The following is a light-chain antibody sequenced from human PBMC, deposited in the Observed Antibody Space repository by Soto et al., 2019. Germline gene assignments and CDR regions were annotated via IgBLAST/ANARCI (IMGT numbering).Light chain of an antibody. CDR3: QQRSNWPQYT. J-gene: IGKJ2*01. CDR2: DAS. CDR1: QSVSSY. Sequence: EIVLTQSPATLSLSPGERATLSCRASQSVSSYLAWYQQKPGQAPRLLIYDASNRATGITARFSGSGSGTDFTLTISSLEHEDYAVYYCQQRSNWPQYTFGQGTKLEIK. V-gene: IGKV3-11*01.